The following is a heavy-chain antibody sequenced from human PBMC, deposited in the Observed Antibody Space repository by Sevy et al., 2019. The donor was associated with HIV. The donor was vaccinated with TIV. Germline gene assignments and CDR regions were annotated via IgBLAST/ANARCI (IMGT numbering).Heavy chain of an antibody. CDR3: ARTFLGYCSSTSGYGNWFDP. D-gene: IGHD2-2*01. CDR2: IYYSGST. CDR1: GGSISSYY. J-gene: IGHJ5*02. Sequence: SKTLSLTCTVSGGSISSYYWSWIRQPPGKGLEWIGYIYYSGSTNYNPSPKSRVTISVDTSKNQFSLRLSSVTAADTAVYYCARTFLGYCSSTSGYGNWFDPWGQGTLVTVSS. V-gene: IGHV4-59*01.